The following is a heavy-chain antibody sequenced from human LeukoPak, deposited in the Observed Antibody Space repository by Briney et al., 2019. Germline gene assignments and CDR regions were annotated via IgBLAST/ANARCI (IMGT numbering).Heavy chain of an antibody. CDR3: AREGTGAKVDY. J-gene: IGHJ4*02. Sequence: SQTLSLTCTVSGGSISSGDYYWSWIRHPPGKGLEWIGSIYHSGSTYYNPSLKSRVTISVDTSKNQFSLKLSSVTAADTAVYCCAREGTGAKVDYWGRGTLVTVSS. CDR2: IYHSGST. V-gene: IGHV4-30-4*01. D-gene: IGHD3-10*01. CDR1: GGSISSGDYY.